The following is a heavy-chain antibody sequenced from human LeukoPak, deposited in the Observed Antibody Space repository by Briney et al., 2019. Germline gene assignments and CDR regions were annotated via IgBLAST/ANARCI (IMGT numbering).Heavy chain of an antibody. D-gene: IGHD2/OR15-2a*01. CDR2: IHPSSGAT. CDR3: ARGLPFED. Sequence: ASVNVSCTASGYTFIAYHMHWVRQAPGQGLEWMGRIHPSSGATNYAQRFQGRVTLTRDTSINTAYMELSRLTSDDTAVYYCARGLPFEDWGQGTLVTVSS. V-gene: IGHV1-2*06. J-gene: IGHJ4*02. CDR1: GYTFIAYH.